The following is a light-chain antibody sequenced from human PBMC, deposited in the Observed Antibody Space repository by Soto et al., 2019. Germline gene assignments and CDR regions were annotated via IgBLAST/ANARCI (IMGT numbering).Light chain of an antibody. CDR3: QTYNNWPLT. V-gene: IGKV3-15*01. CDR1: QGIGDT. Sequence: EVVMRQSPATLSVSPGDGATLSCRASQGIGDTLAWYQHKTGQTPRLLIYDKSTRATGVPNRFSGSRSGAELTLTINRLQSEDFAVYYCQTYNNWPLTCGGGTKVDIK. J-gene: IGKJ4*01. CDR2: DKS.